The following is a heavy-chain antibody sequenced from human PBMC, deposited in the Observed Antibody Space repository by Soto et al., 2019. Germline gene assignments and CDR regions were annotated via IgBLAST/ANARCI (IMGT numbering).Heavy chain of an antibody. CDR1: VGTFSSYA. V-gene: IGHV1-69*01. Sequence: QVQLVQSGAEVKKPGSSVKVSCKASVGTFSSYAISWVRQAPGQGLEWMGGIIPIFGTANYAQKFQGRVTITADESTSTAYMELSSLRSEDTAVYYCARAPGDCSGGSCYSPFYYGMDVWGQGTTVTVSS. CDR3: ARAPGDCSGGSCYSPFYYGMDV. CDR2: IIPIFGTA. D-gene: IGHD2-15*01. J-gene: IGHJ6*02.